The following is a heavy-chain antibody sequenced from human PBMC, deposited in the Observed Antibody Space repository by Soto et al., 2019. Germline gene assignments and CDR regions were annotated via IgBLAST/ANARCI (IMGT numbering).Heavy chain of an antibody. D-gene: IGHD6-13*01. Sequence: PGGSLRLSCAASGFTFSSYGMHWVRQAPGKGLEWVAVIWYDGSNKYYADSVKGRFTISRDNSKDTLYLQMNSLRAEDTAVYYCARDREQQLVPPYYYGMDVWGQGTTVTVSS. CDR2: IWYDGSNK. V-gene: IGHV3-33*01. J-gene: IGHJ6*02. CDR3: ARDREQQLVPPYYYGMDV. CDR1: GFTFSSYG.